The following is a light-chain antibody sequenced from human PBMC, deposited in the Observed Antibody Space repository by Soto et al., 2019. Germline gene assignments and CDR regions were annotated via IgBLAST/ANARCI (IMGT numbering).Light chain of an antibody. V-gene: IGKV1-5*03. J-gene: IGKJ4*01. CDR3: QAYDSCPLT. Sequence: DIQMTQSPSTLSASVGDRVTITCRASQSIDGWLAWYRQRPGRAPELLIYSASTLETGVPSRFGGSGSVTEFTLTVSSLEPDYFATYYCQAYDSCPLTSGGGTKVESK. CDR1: QSIDGW. CDR2: SAS.